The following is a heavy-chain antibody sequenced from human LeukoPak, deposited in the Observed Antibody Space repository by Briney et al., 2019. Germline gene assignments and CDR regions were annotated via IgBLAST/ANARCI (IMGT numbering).Heavy chain of an antibody. CDR3: AKDDRWLQFCC. J-gene: IGHJ4*02. D-gene: IGHD5-24*01. Sequence: GGSLRLSCVASGFTFSDYYMNWVRQAPGKGLEWVSGIIPSGHTTYYADSVRGRFTISRDNSRNTVYLQMNSLRAEDTAVYYCAKDDRWLQFCCWGQGTLVTVSA. CDR1: GFTFSDYY. CDR2: IIPSGHTT. V-gene: IGHV3-23*01.